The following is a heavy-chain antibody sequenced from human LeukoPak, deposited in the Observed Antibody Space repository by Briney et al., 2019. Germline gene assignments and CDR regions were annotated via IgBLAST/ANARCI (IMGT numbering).Heavy chain of an antibody. CDR3: AKDMRSYYYDSSGYYDY. V-gene: IGHV3-23*01. CDR1: GFTFSSYA. D-gene: IGHD3-22*01. J-gene: IGHJ4*02. Sequence: GGSLRLSCAASGFTFSSYAMSWVRQAPGKGLEWVSAISGSGGSTYYADSVKGRFTISRDNSKNTLYLQMNSLRAEGTAVYYCAKDMRSYYYDSSGYYDYWGQGTLVTVSS. CDR2: ISGSGGST.